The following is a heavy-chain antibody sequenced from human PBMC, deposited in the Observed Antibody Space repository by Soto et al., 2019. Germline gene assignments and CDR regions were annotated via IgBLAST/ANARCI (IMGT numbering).Heavy chain of an antibody. CDR1: GFTFDDYA. Sequence: PGGSLRLSFAASGFTFDDYAIHWVRHIPGKGLEWVSGISWNGAATGYADSVKGRFTISRDNAKNSLYLQMNSLRTEDTAMYYCANLPLYGSGFDCWGQGTLVTVSS. CDR2: ISWNGAAT. CDR3: ANLPLYGSGFDC. V-gene: IGHV3-9*01. J-gene: IGHJ4*02. D-gene: IGHD3-10*01.